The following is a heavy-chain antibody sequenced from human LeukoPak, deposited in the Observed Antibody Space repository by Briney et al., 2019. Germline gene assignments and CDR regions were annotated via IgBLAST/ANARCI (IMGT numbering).Heavy chain of an antibody. Sequence: GGSLRLSCAASGFTFSSYWMSWVRQAPGRGLEWVANIKQDGSEKYYVDSVKGRFTISRDNAKNSLYLQMNSLRAEDTAVYCCAGQGYCSTTSCYWDWFDPWGQGTLVTVSS. CDR3: AGQGYCSTTSCYWDWFDP. V-gene: IGHV3-7*03. D-gene: IGHD2-2*01. CDR2: IKQDGSEK. J-gene: IGHJ5*02. CDR1: GFTFSSYW.